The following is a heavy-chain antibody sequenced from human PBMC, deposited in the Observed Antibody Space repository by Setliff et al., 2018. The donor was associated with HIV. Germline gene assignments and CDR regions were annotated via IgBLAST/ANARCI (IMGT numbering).Heavy chain of an antibody. V-gene: IGHV3-13*01. J-gene: IGHJ3*02. Sequence: GESLKISCAASGFTFVNHDIEWVRQAPGKGLEWVSHIGTAGDTYYLDSVKGRFTISREDARNSGYLQMNSLRDDDTAVYFCARTAYYRYSSGYYSVAFDMWGPGTMVTVSS. CDR3: ARTAYYRYSSGYYSVAFDM. CDR1: GFTFVNHD. CDR2: IGTAGDT. D-gene: IGHD3-22*01.